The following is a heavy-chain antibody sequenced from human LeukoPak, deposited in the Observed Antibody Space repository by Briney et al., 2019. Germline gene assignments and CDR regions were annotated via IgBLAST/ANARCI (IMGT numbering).Heavy chain of an antibody. Sequence: SETLTLTCTVSGDSISRYYWSWIRQPAGKGLEWIGRIYNGGIITYNPSLKSRVTMSIDTSNNQFSLRLRFVTAADTAVYYCARDGYGGIDYWGQGILVTVSS. D-gene: IGHD4-23*01. V-gene: IGHV4-4*07. CDR2: IYNGGII. CDR1: GDSISRYY. CDR3: ARDGYGGIDY. J-gene: IGHJ4*02.